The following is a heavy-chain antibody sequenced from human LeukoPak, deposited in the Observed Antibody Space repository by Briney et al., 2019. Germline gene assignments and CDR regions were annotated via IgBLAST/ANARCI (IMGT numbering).Heavy chain of an antibody. D-gene: IGHD3-22*01. Sequence: SETLSLTCTVAGGSISNYCWSWIRQSAGKGLEWIGRIYITGSTNYNPSLKSRASMSLDTSKNQLSLKLSAVTAADTAVYYCARVHYYDNSGYWFFDYWGQGTLVTVSS. CDR3: ARVHYYDNSGYWFFDY. CDR2: IYITGST. V-gene: IGHV4-4*07. J-gene: IGHJ4*02. CDR1: GGSISNYC.